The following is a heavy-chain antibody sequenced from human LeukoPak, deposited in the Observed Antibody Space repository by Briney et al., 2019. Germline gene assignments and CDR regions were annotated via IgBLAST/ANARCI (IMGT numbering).Heavy chain of an antibody. CDR1: GYTFTSYG. D-gene: IGHD1-26*01. J-gene: IGHJ4*02. Sequence: GASVKVSCKASGYTFTSYGISWVRQAPGQGLEWMGWISAYNGNTNYAQKLQGRVTMTTDTSTDTAYMELSSLRSEDTAVYYCATGMWSGSGSYQPFDYWGQGTLVTVSS. CDR3: ATGMWSGSGSYQPFDY. V-gene: IGHV1-18*01. CDR2: ISAYNGNT.